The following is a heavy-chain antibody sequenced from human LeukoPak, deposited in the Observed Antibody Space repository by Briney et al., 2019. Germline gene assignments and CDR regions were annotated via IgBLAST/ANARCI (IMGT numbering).Heavy chain of an antibody. CDR3: SSSTGRTTNFDY. V-gene: IGHV3-30-3*01. CDR2: ISYDGSNK. D-gene: IGHD1-7*01. J-gene: IGHJ4*02. CDR1: GFTFSSCA. Sequence: GGSLRLSCAASGFTFSSCAMHWVRQAPGKGLEWVAVISYDGSNKYYADSVKGRFTISRDNSKNSLYLQMNSLRAEDTAVYYCSSSTGRTTNFDYWGQGTLVTVSS.